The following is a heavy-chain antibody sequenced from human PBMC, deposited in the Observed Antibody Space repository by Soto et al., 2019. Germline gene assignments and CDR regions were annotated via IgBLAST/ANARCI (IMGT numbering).Heavy chain of an antibody. CDR2: IIPIFGTA. V-gene: IGHV1-69*06. J-gene: IGHJ6*02. CDR3: ARDSSGGKPYHHYGRDV. D-gene: IGHD6-19*01. CDR1: GGTFSSYA. Sequence: SVKVSCKASGGTFSSYAISWVRQAPGQGLEWMGGIIPIFGTANYAQKLQGRVTITADKSTITAYMELSSLRAEDTAVYYCARDSSGGKPYHHYGRDVWGQGTTVTVPS.